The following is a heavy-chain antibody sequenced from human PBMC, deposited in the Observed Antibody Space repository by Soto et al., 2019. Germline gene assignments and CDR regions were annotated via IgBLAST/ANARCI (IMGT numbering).Heavy chain of an antibody. Sequence: SSVKVSFKASGYTFTSYGISLLVDAPVQLLELMGWISAYNGNTNYAQKLQGRVTMTTDTSTSTAYMELRSLRSDDTAVYYCAREGDIVVSPGDNYYYYYGMDVWGQGTTVTVSS. D-gene: IGHD2-15*01. J-gene: IGHJ6*02. CDR2: ISAYNGNT. CDR3: AREGDIVVSPGDNYYYYYGMDV. V-gene: IGHV1-18*01. CDR1: GYTFTSYG.